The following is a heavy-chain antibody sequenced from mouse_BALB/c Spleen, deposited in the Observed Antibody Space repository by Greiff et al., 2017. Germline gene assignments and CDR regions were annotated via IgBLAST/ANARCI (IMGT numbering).Heavy chain of an antibody. Sequence: QVQLQQSGAELVRPGTSVKISCKASGYTFTNYWLGWVKQRPGHGLEWIGDIYPGGGYTNYNEKFKGKATLTADTSSSTAYMQLSSLTSEDSAVYFCAILTGTFYFDYWGQGTTLTVSS. V-gene: IGHV1-63*02. D-gene: IGHD4-1*01. J-gene: IGHJ2*01. CDR2: IYPGGGYT. CDR1: GYTFTNYW. CDR3: AILTGTFYFDY.